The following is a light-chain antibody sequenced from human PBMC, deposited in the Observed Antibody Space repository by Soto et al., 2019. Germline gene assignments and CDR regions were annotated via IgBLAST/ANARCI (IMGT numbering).Light chain of an antibody. CDR3: QQRSSWPL. V-gene: IGKV3-11*01. CDR1: QSVSIY. J-gene: IGKJ5*01. Sequence: EIVLTQSPATLSLSPGKRSTLSCRASQSVSIYSAWYQQTPRQAPRLLIFDASNRATGVPARLSGSASGTDFPLTISSIEPEDFAVYYCQQRSSWPLFGPGTRLEIK. CDR2: DAS.